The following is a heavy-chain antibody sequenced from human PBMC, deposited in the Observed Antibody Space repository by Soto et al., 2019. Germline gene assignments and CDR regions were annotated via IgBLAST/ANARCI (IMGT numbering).Heavy chain of an antibody. V-gene: IGHV1-46*01. CDR3: ARINPYNSVWYAMDV. CDR1: GYTFTSYF. J-gene: IGHJ6*02. Sequence: AAVKVSCKASGYTFTSYFIHWVRQAPGQGLEWMGIINPSGGSTNYPQKFQGRVILTRDTSTSTVYMELSSLRFVDTAVYYCARINPYNSVWYAMDVWG. D-gene: IGHD6-25*01. CDR2: INPSGGST.